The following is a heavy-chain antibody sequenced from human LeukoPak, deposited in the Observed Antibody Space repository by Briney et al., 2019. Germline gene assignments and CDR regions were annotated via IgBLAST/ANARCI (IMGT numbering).Heavy chain of an antibody. Sequence: GGSLRLSCAASGFTFSSYSMNWVRQAPGKGLEWVSSISSSSSYIYYADSVKGRFTISRDNAKNSLYLQMNSLRAEDTAVYYCARWRNLQSAFDHWGQGTLVTVSS. D-gene: IGHD5-12*01. CDR3: ARWRNLQSAFDH. V-gene: IGHV3-21*01. CDR2: ISSSSSYI. J-gene: IGHJ4*02. CDR1: GFTFSSYS.